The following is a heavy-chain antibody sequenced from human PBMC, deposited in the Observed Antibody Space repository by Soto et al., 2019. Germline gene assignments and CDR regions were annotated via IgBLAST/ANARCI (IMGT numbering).Heavy chain of an antibody. CDR2: ISGDNVNR. D-gene: IGHD6-13*01. CDR1: GYNLREYG. Sequence: QVQLVQSGVEVKKPGASVKVSCTAYGYNLREYGVSWLRQAPGLGFEWMGWISGDNVNRRSSQKFQDRLTMTTDTSTNTASLELRSQRSDDTALYYCGREGQQLAQEQFFQFNGVDVWGQGTSVTVSS. J-gene: IGHJ6*02. V-gene: IGHV1-18*01. CDR3: GREGQQLAQEQFFQFNGVDV.